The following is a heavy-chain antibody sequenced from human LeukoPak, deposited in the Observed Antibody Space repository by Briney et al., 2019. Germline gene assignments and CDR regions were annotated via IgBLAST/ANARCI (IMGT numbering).Heavy chain of an antibody. CDR3: TRDLQARRYSSSWYGGY. V-gene: IGHV3-49*03. J-gene: IGHJ4*02. CDR2: IRSKAYGGTT. CDR1: GFTLGDYA. D-gene: IGHD6-13*01. Sequence: GGSLRLSCTASGFTLGDYAMSWFRQAPGKGLEWVGFIRSKAYGGTTEYAASVKGRFTISRDDSKSIAYLQMNSLKTEDTAVYYCTRDLQARRYSSSWYGGYWGQGTLVTVSS.